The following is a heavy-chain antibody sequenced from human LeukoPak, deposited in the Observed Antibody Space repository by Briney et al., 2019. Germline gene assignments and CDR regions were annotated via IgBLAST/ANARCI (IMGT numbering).Heavy chain of an antibody. V-gene: IGHV4-59*08. D-gene: IGHD4/OR15-4a*01. CDR3: ARLVDGANTRVDS. CDR2: IFYTGRA. J-gene: IGHJ4*02. CDR1: RGSISPDH. Sequence: PSETLSLTCTVSRGSISPDHCAWIRQPPGKGLEWIGYIFYTGRARYNPSLEGRATLTVDMSKNQGSLKLRSVTAADTATYYCARLVDGANTRVDSWGQGTLVTVSS.